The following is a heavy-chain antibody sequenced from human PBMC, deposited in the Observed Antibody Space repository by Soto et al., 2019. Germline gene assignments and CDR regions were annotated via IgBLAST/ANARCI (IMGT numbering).Heavy chain of an antibody. V-gene: IGHV3-23*01. CDR2: ITDDGVGT. D-gene: IGHD3-10*01. Sequence: EVQLLESGGGLVQPGGSLRLSCAASGFTFSGYAVSWVRQASGKGLEWVAGITDDGVGTYYADSVKGRFSISRDNSKNTLYLQMNGLRAEDTALYYCAKVRAGTYEKYHFYYWGQGTLVTVSS. CDR1: GFTFSGYA. CDR3: AKVRAGTYEKYHFYY. J-gene: IGHJ4*02.